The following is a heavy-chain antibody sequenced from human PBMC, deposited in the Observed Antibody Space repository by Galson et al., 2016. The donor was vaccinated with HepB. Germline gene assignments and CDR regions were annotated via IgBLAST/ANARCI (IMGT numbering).Heavy chain of an antibody. V-gene: IGHV1-69*06. CDR1: GGSFSSYA. CDR3: AGKRKIVIVPVALPEYYHHMDV. CDR2: VIPIFGTA. Sequence: SVKVSCKASGGSFSSYAINWLRQAPGQGPEWMGGVIPIFGTANCARNFQGRVTITADKFTSTAYMELTNLRSDDTAVYYCAGKRKIVIVPVALPEYYHHMDVWGTGTTVTVSS. D-gene: IGHD2-2*01. J-gene: IGHJ6*03.